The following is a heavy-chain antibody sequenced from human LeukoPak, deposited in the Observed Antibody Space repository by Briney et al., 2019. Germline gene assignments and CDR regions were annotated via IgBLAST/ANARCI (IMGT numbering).Heavy chain of an antibody. J-gene: IGHJ4*02. V-gene: IGHV1-18*01. CDR1: GYTFTSYG. CDR2: ISAYNGNT. CDR3: ARKGETDSSSWYLIDY. D-gene: IGHD6-13*01. Sequence: HGASVKVSCKASGYTFTSYGISWVRQAPGQGLEWMGWISAYNGNTNYAQKLQGRVTMTTDTSTSTAYMELRSLRSDDTAVYYCARKGETDSSSWYLIDYWGQGTLVTVSS.